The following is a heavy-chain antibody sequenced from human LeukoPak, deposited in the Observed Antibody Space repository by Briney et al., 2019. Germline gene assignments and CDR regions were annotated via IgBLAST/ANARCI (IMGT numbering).Heavy chain of an antibody. Sequence: KSSETLSLTCTASGGSISSYYWGWVRQPPGKALEWIGNIFYSGSTYYSPSLKSRVTISLDTSRNQFSLKLNSVTAADTAVYYCAKSNGYGLIDIWGQGTMVTVSS. CDR1: GGSISSYY. D-gene: IGHD3-10*01. CDR3: AKSNGYGLIDI. CDR2: IFYSGST. J-gene: IGHJ3*02. V-gene: IGHV4-39*07.